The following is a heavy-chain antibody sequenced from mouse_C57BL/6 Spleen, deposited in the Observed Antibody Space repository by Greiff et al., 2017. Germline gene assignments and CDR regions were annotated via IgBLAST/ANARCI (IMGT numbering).Heavy chain of an antibody. CDR3: ARRDSSGSYAMDY. J-gene: IGHJ4*01. CDR1: GFTFSDYY. Sequence: EVKLQESGGGLVQPGGSLKLSCAASGFTFSDYYMYWVRQTPEKRLEWVAYISNGGGSTYYPDTVKGRFTISGDKAKNTLYLQMSRLKSEDTAMXYCARRDSSGSYAMDYWGQGTSVTVSS. CDR2: ISNGGGST. D-gene: IGHD3-2*02. V-gene: IGHV5-12*01.